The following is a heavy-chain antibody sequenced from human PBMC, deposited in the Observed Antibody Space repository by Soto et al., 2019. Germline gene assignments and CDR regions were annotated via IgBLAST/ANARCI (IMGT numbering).Heavy chain of an antibody. J-gene: IGHJ4*02. CDR1: GGCVWITSFY. V-gene: IGHV4-39*01. Sequence: PSWTLALTRTSSGGCVWITSFYLSLIRQPPGKGLEWIGSIYYSGSTYYNPSLKSRVTISVDTSKNQFSLKLSSVTAADTAVYYCARDNSGWTYYFDYWGQRSLVTVSS. D-gene: IGHD6-19*01. CDR3: ARDNSGWTYYFDY. CDR2: IYYSGST.